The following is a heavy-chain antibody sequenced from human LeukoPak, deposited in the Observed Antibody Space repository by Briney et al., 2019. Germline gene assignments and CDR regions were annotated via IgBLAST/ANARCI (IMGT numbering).Heavy chain of an antibody. CDR3: ARQTGSGLFILP. V-gene: IGHV4-38-2*02. CDR2: ISYSGTT. Sequence: SETLSLTCTVSNYYVSSGFHWGWIRQSPEKGLEWIGSISYSGTTYYSPSLKSRVTISADMSKNQFSLKLTSVTAADTAVYYCARQTGSGLFILPGGQGTLVTVSS. CDR1: NYYVSSGFH. D-gene: IGHD3/OR15-3a*01. J-gene: IGHJ4*02.